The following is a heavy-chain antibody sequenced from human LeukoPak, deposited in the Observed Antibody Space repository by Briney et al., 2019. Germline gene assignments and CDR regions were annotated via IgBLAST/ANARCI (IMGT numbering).Heavy chain of an antibody. D-gene: IGHD6-19*01. CDR3: AKYYSSGWYDFDY. J-gene: IGHJ4*02. Sequence: GGSLRLSCAASGFTFDDYAMHWVRQAPGKVLEWVSGISWNSGGIGYADSVKGRFTISRDNSKNTLYPQMNSLRAEDTAVYYCAKYYSSGWYDFDYWGQGTLVTVSS. CDR2: ISWNSGGI. V-gene: IGHV3-9*01. CDR1: GFTFDDYA.